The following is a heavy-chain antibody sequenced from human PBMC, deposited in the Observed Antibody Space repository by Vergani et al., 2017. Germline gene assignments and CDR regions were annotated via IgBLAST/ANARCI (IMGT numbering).Heavy chain of an antibody. V-gene: IGHV3-23*01. Sequence: EVQVLESGGGLVQPGGSLRLSCAASGFTLSNYPMTWVRQAPGKGLECVSAISANDDTYYADSVKGRFTVSRDNSKNTLYLQMNRLRAEDTAVYYCAKDLTQYNCWGQGTLVTVSS. CDR2: ISANDDT. CDR3: AKDLTQYNC. CDR1: GFTLSNYP. D-gene: IGHD2-15*01. J-gene: IGHJ4*02.